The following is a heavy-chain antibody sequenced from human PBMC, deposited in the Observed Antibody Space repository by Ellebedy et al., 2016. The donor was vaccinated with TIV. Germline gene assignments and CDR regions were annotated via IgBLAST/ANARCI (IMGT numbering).Heavy chain of an antibody. D-gene: IGHD3-16*01. CDR3: ARHIWGGSCYTVSKCYSAMDV. CDR1: GYSFRNYW. J-gene: IGHJ6*02. CDR2: IYGADSDT. Sequence: GESLKISCKTSGYSFRNYWLAWVRQTPGRGLELMGIIYGADSDTKYSPSFRGQVTISVDRFTSTGYLQWRSLSASDSGIYYCARHIWGGSCYTVSKCYSAMDVWGQGTTVTVSS. V-gene: IGHV5-51*01.